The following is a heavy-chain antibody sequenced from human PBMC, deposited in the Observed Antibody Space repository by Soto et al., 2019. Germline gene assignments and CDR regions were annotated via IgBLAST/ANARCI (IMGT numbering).Heavy chain of an antibody. V-gene: IGHV5-51*01. CDR2: IYPGDSDT. CDR1: GYSFTSYW. Sequence: GESLKISCKGSGYSFTSYWIGWVRQMPGKGLEWMGIIYPGDSDTRYSPSFQGQVTISADKSISTAYLQWSSLKASDTAMYYCARQDIVVVVAAKMGAFDIWGQGTMVTVSS. D-gene: IGHD2-15*01. CDR3: ARQDIVVVVAAKMGAFDI. J-gene: IGHJ3*02.